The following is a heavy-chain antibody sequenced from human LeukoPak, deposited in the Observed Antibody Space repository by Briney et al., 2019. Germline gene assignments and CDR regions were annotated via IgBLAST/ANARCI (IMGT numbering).Heavy chain of an antibody. D-gene: IGHD2-15*01. J-gene: IGHJ4*02. V-gene: IGHV3-21*01. Sequence: GGSLRLSCAASGFTFSSYSMNWVRQAPGKGLEWVSSISSSSSYIYYADSVKGRFTISRDNAKNSLYLQMNSLRAEDTAVYYCARGRHCSGGSCYSAGYWGQGTLVTVSS. CDR3: ARGRHCSGGSCYSAGY. CDR1: GFTFSSYS. CDR2: ISSSSSYI.